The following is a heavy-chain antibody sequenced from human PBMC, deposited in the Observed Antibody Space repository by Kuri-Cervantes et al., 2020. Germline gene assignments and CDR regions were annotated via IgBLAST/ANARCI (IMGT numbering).Heavy chain of an antibody. CDR1: GFTFSSYA. CDR2: ISYDGSNK. Sequence: GESLKISCASAGFTFSSYAMHWVRQAPGKGLEWVAVISYDGSNKYYADSVKGRFTISRDNSKNTLYLQMNSLSAEDTGVYYCARASRVEMATNPKRGGMDVWGQGTTVTVSS. D-gene: IGHD5-24*01. V-gene: IGHV3-30-3*01. CDR3: ARASRVEMATNPKRGGMDV. J-gene: IGHJ6*02.